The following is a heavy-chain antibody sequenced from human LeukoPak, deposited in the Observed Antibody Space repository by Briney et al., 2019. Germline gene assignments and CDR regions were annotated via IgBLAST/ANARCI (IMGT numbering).Heavy chain of an antibody. CDR1: GYTFTGYY. J-gene: IGHJ3*02. Sequence: ASVKVSCKTSGYTFTGYYMHWVRQAPGQGLEWMGWINPNSGGTNYAQKFQGRVTMTRDTSISTAYMELSRLRSEDTAVYYCAAAAVNYYDSSGYYPSSTDAFDIWGQGTMVTVSS. CDR3: AAAAVNYYDSSGYYPSSTDAFDI. CDR2: INPNSGGT. D-gene: IGHD3-22*01. V-gene: IGHV1-2*02.